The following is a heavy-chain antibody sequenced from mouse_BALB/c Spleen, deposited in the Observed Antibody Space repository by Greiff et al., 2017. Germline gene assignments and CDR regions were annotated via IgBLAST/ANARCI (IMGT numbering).Heavy chain of an antibody. D-gene: IGHD2-4*01. J-gene: IGHJ3*01. V-gene: IGHV5-12-1*01. CDR1: GFAFSIYD. CDR2: ISSGGGST. Sequence: DVMLVESGGGLVKPGGSLKLSCAASGFAFSIYDMSWVRQTPEKRLEWVAYISSGGGSTYYPDTVKGRFTISRDNAKNTLYLQMSSLKSEDTAMYYCASRYYDYDAFPYWGQGTLVTVSA. CDR3: ASRYYDYDAFPY.